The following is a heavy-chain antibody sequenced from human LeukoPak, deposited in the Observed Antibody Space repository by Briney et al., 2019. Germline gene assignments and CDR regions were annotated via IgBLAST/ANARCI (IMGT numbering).Heavy chain of an antibody. CDR1: GFTFSSYS. CDR2: ISSSSSYI. J-gene: IGHJ3*02. CDR3: ARGLYSGSYEDAFDI. Sequence: GRSLRLSCAASGFTFSSYSMNWVRQAPGKGLEWVSSISSSSSYIYYADSVKGRFTISRDNAKNSLYLQMNSLRAEDTAVYYCARGLYSGSYEDAFDIWGQGTMVTVSS. D-gene: IGHD1-26*01. V-gene: IGHV3-21*01.